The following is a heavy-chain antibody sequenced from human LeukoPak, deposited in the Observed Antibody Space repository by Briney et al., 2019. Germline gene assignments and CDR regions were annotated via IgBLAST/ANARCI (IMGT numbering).Heavy chain of an antibody. Sequence: GGSLRLSCAASGFSVSSNYMNWVRHAPGKGLEWVSVTYSGGSTYYADSVKGRFTISRDNSKNTLFLQMNSLRAEDTAVYYCARDQRGGSHFDYWGQGTLVTVSS. V-gene: IGHV3-66*01. CDR1: GFSVSSNY. CDR3: ARDQRGGSHFDY. D-gene: IGHD1-26*01. J-gene: IGHJ4*02. CDR2: TYSGGST.